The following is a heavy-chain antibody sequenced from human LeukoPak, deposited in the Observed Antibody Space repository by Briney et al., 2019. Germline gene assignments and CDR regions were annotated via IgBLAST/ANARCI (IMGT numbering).Heavy chain of an antibody. CDR2: IKSKTDGGTT. V-gene: IGHV3-15*01. J-gene: IGHJ4*02. D-gene: IGHD3-22*01. CDR3: TIDGDYYDSSTNFDY. Sequence: GGSLRLSCAASGFTFSSYAMSWVRQAPGKGLEWVGRIKSKTDGGTTDYAAPVKGRFTISRDDSKNTLYLQMNSLKTEDTAVYYCTIDGDYYDSSTNFDYWGQGTLVTVSS. CDR1: GFTFSSYA.